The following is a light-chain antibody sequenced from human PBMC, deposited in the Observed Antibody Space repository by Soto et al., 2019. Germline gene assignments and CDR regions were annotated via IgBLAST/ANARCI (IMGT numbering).Light chain of an antibody. V-gene: IGKV3D-15*01. CDR2: GAS. CDR1: QSVSIN. J-gene: IGKJ1*01. CDR3: QHCDTSWP. Sequence: VMAQSRATVSVSPGGRATLSCRVSQSVSINLAWYQHKPGQAPRLFIYGASTRATGIPARFSGSVSGTEFTLTISGLHPDDFATYSCQHCDTSWPFVQGTKVDI.